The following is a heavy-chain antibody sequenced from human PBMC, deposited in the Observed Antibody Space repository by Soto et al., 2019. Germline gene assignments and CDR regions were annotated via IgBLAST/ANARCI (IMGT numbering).Heavy chain of an antibody. CDR2: ISGSGGST. CDR1: GFTFSSYA. CDR3: AKDLAPTYYYDSSGLTFDY. Sequence: GESLKISCAASGFTFSSYAMSWVRQAPGKGLEWVSAISGSGGSTYYADSVKGRFTISRDNSKNTLYLQMNSLRAEDTAVYYCAKDLAPTYYYDSSGLTFDYWGQGTLVTVSS. D-gene: IGHD3-22*01. J-gene: IGHJ4*02. V-gene: IGHV3-23*01.